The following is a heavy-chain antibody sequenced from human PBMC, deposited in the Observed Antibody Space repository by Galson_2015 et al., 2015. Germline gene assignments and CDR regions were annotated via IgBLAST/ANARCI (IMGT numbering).Heavy chain of an antibody. V-gene: IGHV5-51*01. J-gene: IGHJ5*02. D-gene: IGHD4-11*01. Sequence: QSGAEVKKPGESLQISCKGSGYSFTSYWIGWVRQMPGKGLEWMGIIYPGDSDTRYSPSFQGQVTISADKSISTAYLQWSSLKASDTAMYYCARGPPRLQAYNWFDPWGQGTLVTVSS. CDR2: IYPGDSDT. CDR1: GYSFTSYW. CDR3: ARGPPRLQAYNWFDP.